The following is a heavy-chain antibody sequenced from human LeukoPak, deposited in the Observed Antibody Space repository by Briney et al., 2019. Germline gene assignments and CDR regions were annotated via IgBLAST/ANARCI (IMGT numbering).Heavy chain of an antibody. Sequence: GGSLRLSCAASGFTFNNYAMSWVRQAPGKGLEWVSGISASGSSTYYADSVKGRFTISRDNSKNTLHLQMNSLRAEDTALYCCAKEGFSHPNDFDYWGQGTLVTVSS. V-gene: IGHV3-23*01. CDR2: ISASGSST. CDR1: GFTFNNYA. J-gene: IGHJ4*02. D-gene: IGHD2/OR15-2a*01. CDR3: AKEGFSHPNDFDY.